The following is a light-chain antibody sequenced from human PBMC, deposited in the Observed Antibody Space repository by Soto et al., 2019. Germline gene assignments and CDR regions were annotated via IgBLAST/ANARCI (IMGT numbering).Light chain of an antibody. CDR3: QQYNNWPPLT. V-gene: IGKV3-15*01. J-gene: IGKJ4*01. Sequence: EIVMTQSPATLSVSPGERATLSCRASQSVSSNLAWYQQKLGQAPRLLIYGASTRATGIPARFSGSGSGREFTLNISSLQSEDFPVYYCQQYNNWPPLTFGGGTKVEIK. CDR2: GAS. CDR1: QSVSSN.